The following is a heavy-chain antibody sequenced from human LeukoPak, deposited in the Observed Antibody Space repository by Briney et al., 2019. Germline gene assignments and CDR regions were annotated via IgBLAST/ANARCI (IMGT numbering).Heavy chain of an antibody. Sequence: GASVKVSCKASGGTFSSYAISWVRQAPGQGLEWMGGIIPIFGTANYAQKFQGRVTITADESTSTAYMELSSLRSEDTAVYYCARDTHSYGSSGYSTGYFDYWGQGTLVTVSS. D-gene: IGHD3-22*01. V-gene: IGHV1-69*13. CDR3: ARDTHSYGSSGYSTGYFDY. CDR2: IIPIFGTA. J-gene: IGHJ4*02. CDR1: GGTFSSYA.